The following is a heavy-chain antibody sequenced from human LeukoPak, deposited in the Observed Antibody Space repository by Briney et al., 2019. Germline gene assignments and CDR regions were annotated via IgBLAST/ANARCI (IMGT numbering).Heavy chain of an antibody. CDR2: INPNGGGT. CDR3: ASLGYCSSTSCQEYYFDY. Sequence: ASVKVSCKASGYTFTGYYMHWVRQAPGQGLEWMGWINPNGGGTNYAQKFQGRVTMTRDTSISTAYMELSRLRSDDTAVYYCASLGYCSSTSCQEYYFDYWGQGTLVTVSS. V-gene: IGHV1-2*02. CDR1: GYTFTGYY. J-gene: IGHJ4*02. D-gene: IGHD2-2*01.